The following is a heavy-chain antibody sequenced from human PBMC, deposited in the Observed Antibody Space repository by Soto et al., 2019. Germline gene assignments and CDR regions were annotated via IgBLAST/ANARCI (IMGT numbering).Heavy chain of an antibody. CDR1: GFTFSSYS. Sequence: GGSLRLSCAASGFTFSSYSMNWVRQAPGKGLEWVSSISSSSSYIYYADSVKGRFTISRDNAKNSLYLQMNSLRAEDTAVYYCARDTQNWNYFVYWGQGTLVTVSS. V-gene: IGHV3-21*01. J-gene: IGHJ4*02. CDR2: ISSSSSYI. D-gene: IGHD1-1*01. CDR3: ARDTQNWNYFVY.